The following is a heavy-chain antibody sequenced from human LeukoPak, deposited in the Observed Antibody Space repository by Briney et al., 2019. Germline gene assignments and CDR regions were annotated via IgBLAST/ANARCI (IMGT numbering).Heavy chain of an antibody. J-gene: IGHJ5*02. CDR3: ARGPAEDNWFDP. CDR2: IIPIFGTA. Sequence: AASVKVSCKASGGTFSSYAISWVRQAPGQGLEWMGGIIPIFGTANYAQKFQGRVTITADESTSTAYMELSSLRSEDTAVYYCARGPAEDNWFDPWGQGTLVTVSS. CDR1: GGTFSSYA. V-gene: IGHV1-69*13. D-gene: IGHD2-2*01.